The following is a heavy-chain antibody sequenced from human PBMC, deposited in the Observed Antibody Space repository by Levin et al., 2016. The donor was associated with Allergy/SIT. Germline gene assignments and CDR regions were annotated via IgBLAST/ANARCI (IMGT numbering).Heavy chain of an antibody. CDR1: GDSISSYY. CDR3: ARDRAEPPSYFYGMDV. J-gene: IGHJ6*02. Sequence: SETLSLTCTVSGDSISSYYWTWIRQVPGKALEWIGYIYYSGSSYYNPSLKSRVTISVDRSKNQFSLRLNSVTAADTAVYFCARDRAEPPSYFYGMDVWGQGTTVTVSS. V-gene: IGHV4-59*13. CDR2: IYYSGSS. D-gene: IGHD1-26*01.